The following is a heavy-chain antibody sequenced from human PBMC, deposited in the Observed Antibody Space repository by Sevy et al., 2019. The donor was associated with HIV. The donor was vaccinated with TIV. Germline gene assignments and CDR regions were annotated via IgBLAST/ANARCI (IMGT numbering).Heavy chain of an antibody. CDR2: ISYDGSIK. CDR3: ARRDGIYGGNGFDS. Sequence: GGSLRLSCAASGFTFSTYAMHWVRQAPGKGLEWVAVISYDGSIKYYADPVKGRFTISRDNSENTLYLQMNSLRAEDTAVYYCARRDGIYGGNGFDSWGQGTLVTVSS. D-gene: IGHD2-15*01. V-gene: IGHV3-30*04. J-gene: IGHJ4*02. CDR1: GFTFSTYA.